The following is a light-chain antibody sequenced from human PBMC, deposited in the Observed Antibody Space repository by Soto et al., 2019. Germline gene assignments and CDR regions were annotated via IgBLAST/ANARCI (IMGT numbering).Light chain of an antibody. CDR2: DVS. V-gene: IGLV2-14*03. CDR1: SSDVGGYSY. J-gene: IGLJ1*01. Sequence: QSALTQPASVSGSPGQSITISCTGTSSDVGGYSYVSWYQQHPGKAPKLIIYDVSNRPSGVSNRFSGSKSGNTASLTISGLQAEDEADYYCSSYRSSSSLYVFGTGTKLTVL. CDR3: SSYRSSSSLYV.